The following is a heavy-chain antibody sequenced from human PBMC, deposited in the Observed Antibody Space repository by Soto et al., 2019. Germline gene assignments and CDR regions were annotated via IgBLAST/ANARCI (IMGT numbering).Heavy chain of an antibody. J-gene: IGHJ3*02. CDR1: GVSISSSY. CDR3: ARGMYDSSGFSNPFDI. Sequence: QVQLQESGPGLVKPSETLSLTCTVSGVSISSSYWSWIRQSPGKEMQWIGYIYYSGSVKYNPSLKSRVIISADMSRNQLSLRVTPVTAADTALYYCARGMYDSSGFSNPFDIWGQGTMVTVSS. V-gene: IGHV4-59*01. D-gene: IGHD3-22*01. CDR2: IYYSGSV.